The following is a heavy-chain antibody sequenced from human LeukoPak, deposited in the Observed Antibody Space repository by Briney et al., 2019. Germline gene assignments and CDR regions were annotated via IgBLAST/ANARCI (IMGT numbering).Heavy chain of an antibody. Sequence: GGSLRLSCAASGFTFSSYGMHWVRQAPGKGLEWVAVIWYDGSNKYYADSVKGRFTISRDNSKNTLYLQMNSLRAEDTAVYYCARDLGYCTNGVCHTRFDYWGQGALVTVSS. D-gene: IGHD2-8*01. CDR1: GFTFSSYG. V-gene: IGHV3-33*01. CDR3: ARDLGYCTNGVCHTRFDY. J-gene: IGHJ4*02. CDR2: IWYDGSNK.